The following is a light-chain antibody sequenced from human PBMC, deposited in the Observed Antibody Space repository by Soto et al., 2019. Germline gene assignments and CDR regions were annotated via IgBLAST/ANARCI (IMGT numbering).Light chain of an antibody. V-gene: IGKV1-5*01. CDR3: QQYNSPPWT. CDR1: QSISSY. Sequence: DIQMTQSPSSLSASVGERVTIACRASQSISSYLNWYQQKPGKAPKLLIYDASSLESGVPSRFSGSGSGTEFTLTISSLQPDDFATYYCQQYNSPPWTFGQGTQVEIK. J-gene: IGKJ1*01. CDR2: DAS.